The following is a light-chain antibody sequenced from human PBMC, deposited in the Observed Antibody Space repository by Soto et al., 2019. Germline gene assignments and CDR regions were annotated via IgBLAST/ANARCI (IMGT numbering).Light chain of an antibody. CDR2: GAS. V-gene: IGKV3-20*01. J-gene: IGKJ2*01. CDR1: QGVSSSY. CDR3: QQYGSSQYT. Sequence: DIVMTQSPATLSVAPGERVTFSCRASQGVSSSYLAWYQQKPGQAPRLLIYGASSRATGIPDRFSGSGSGTDFTLTISRLEPEDFAVYYCQQYGSSQYTFGQGTKVDIK.